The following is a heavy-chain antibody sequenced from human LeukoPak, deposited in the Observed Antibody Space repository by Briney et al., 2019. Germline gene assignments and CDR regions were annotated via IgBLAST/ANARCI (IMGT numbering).Heavy chain of an antibody. CDR1: GGSFSGYY. V-gene: IGHV4-34*01. CDR2: INHTGVT. Sequence: SETLSLTCAVYGGSFSGYYWSWIRQPPGKGLEWIGEINHTGVTNYKSSLKSRVTISVDTSKNQISLKLSSVTAADTAVYYCARASGEYSSGSFDYWGQGTLVTVSS. J-gene: IGHJ4*02. D-gene: IGHD6-19*01. CDR3: ARASGEYSSGSFDY.